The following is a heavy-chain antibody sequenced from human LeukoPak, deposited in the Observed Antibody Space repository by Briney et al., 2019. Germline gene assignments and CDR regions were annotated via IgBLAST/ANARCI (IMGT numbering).Heavy chain of an antibody. D-gene: IGHD6-19*01. V-gene: IGHV4-38-2*02. Sequence: PSETLSLTCTVSGGSISSYYWGWIRQPPGKGLEWIGSIYHSGSTYYNPSLKSRVTISVDTSKNQFSLKLSSVTAADTAVYYCARINSSGWYDFDYWGQGTLVTVSS. CDR2: IYHSGST. J-gene: IGHJ4*02. CDR3: ARINSSGWYDFDY. CDR1: GGSISSYY.